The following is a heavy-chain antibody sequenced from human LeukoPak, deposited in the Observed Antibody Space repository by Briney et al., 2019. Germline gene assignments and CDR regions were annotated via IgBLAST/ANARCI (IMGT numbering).Heavy chain of an antibody. D-gene: IGHD5-12*01. CDR2: IYYSGST. CDR1: GGSISSYY. V-gene: IGHV4-59*01. Sequence: SETLSLTCTVSGGSISSYYWSWIRQPPGKGLEWIGYIYYSGSTNYNPSLKSRVTISVDTSKNQFSLKLSSVTAADTAVYYCARDRGYSGYDYYYYYGVDVWGQGTTVTVSS. J-gene: IGHJ6*02. CDR3: ARDRGYSGYDYYYYYGVDV.